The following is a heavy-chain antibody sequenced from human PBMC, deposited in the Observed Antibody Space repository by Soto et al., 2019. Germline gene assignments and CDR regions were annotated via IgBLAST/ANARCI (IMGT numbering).Heavy chain of an antibody. Sequence: PSETLSLTCAVYGGSFSGYYWSWLRQPPGKGLEWIGEINHSGSTNYNPSLKSRVTISVDTSKNQFSLKLSSVTAADTAVYYCARVDYSNLNDAFDIWGQGTMVTVSS. J-gene: IGHJ3*02. CDR1: GGSFSGYY. V-gene: IGHV4-34*01. D-gene: IGHD4-4*01. CDR3: ARVDYSNLNDAFDI. CDR2: INHSGST.